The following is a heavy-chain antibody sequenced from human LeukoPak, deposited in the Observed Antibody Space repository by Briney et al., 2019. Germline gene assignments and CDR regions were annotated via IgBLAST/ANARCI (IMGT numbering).Heavy chain of an antibody. Sequence: GSSVKVSYKASGGTFNNHAISWVRQAPGQGLEGMGVIIPISGTANYAQKFQGRVTITADEPTSTVYMELSSLTSEDTAVYYCARWAGESSSWYPALFDYWGQGTLVSVSS. CDR1: GGTFNNHA. CDR3: ARWAGESSSWYPALFDY. D-gene: IGHD6-13*01. V-gene: IGHV1-69*13. CDR2: IIPISGTA. J-gene: IGHJ4*02.